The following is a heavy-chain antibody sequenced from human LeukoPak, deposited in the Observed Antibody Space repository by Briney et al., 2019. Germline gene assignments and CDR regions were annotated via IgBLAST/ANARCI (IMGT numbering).Heavy chain of an antibody. CDR1: GFTFSSYW. Sequence: GGSLRLSCAASGFTFSSYWMSWVRQAPGEGLEWVANIKQDGSEKYYVDSVKGRFTISRDNAKNSLYLQMNSLRAEDTAVYYCARWVNYYDSSGYYWHPLDYWGQGTLVTVSS. CDR3: ARWVNYYDSSGYYWHPLDY. V-gene: IGHV3-7*01. D-gene: IGHD3-22*01. CDR2: IKQDGSEK. J-gene: IGHJ4*02.